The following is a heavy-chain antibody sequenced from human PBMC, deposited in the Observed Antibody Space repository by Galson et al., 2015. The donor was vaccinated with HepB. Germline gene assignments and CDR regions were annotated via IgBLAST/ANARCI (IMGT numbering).Heavy chain of an antibody. CDR2: ISGSGGST. Sequence: SLRLSCAASGFTFSSYAMSWVRQAPGKGLEWVSAISGSGGSTYYADSVKGRFTISRDNSKNTLYLQMNSLRAEDTAVYYCAKDLYYYGSGEDYWGQGTLVTVSS. V-gene: IGHV3-23*01. CDR3: AKDLYYYGSGEDY. CDR1: GFTFSSYA. J-gene: IGHJ4*02. D-gene: IGHD3-10*01.